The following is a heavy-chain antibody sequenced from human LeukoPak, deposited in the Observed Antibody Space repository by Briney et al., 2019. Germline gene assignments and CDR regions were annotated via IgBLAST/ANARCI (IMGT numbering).Heavy chain of an antibody. CDR2: INPNSGGT. CDR3: AREDYYDSSGYFSYFDY. Sequence: ASVKVSCKASGYTFTGYYMHWVRQAPGQGLERMGWINPNSGGTNYAQKFQGRVTMTRDTSISTAYVELSRLRSDDTAVYYCAREDYYDSSGYFSYFDYWGQGTLVTVSS. CDR1: GYTFTGYY. V-gene: IGHV1-2*02. J-gene: IGHJ4*02. D-gene: IGHD3-22*01.